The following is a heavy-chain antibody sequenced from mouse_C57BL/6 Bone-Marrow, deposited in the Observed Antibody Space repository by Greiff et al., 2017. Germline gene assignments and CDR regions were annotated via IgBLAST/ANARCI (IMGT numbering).Heavy chain of an antibody. D-gene: IGHD2-4*01. J-gene: IGHJ3*01. Sequence: VQLQQSGPELVKPGASVKISCKASGYTFTDYYMNWVKQSHGKSLEWIGDINPNNGGTSYNQKFKGKATLTVDKSSSTAYMELRSLTSEDSAVYYCAGGLRRRFAYWGQGTLVTVSA. CDR1: GYTFTDYY. V-gene: IGHV1-26*01. CDR3: AGGLRRRFAY. CDR2: INPNNGGT.